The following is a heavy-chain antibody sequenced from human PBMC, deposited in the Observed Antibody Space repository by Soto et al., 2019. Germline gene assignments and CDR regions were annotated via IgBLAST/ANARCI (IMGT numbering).Heavy chain of an antibody. CDR3: ARDGAVSDKKNFDY. J-gene: IGHJ4*02. D-gene: IGHD6-19*01. CDR1: GYTFSNYA. Sequence: VHLAQAGGEVKKPGASVKLSCKTSGYTFSNYAIHWVRQAPGQRPEWMGWINAGDGSTKYSQKFQDRVTISRDTSASTAYMDMSSLRSEDTAVYYCARDGAVSDKKNFDYWGQGTLITVSS. V-gene: IGHV1-3*01. CDR2: INAGDGST.